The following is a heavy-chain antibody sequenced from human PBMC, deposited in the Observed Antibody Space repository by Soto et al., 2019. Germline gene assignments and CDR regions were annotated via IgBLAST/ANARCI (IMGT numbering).Heavy chain of an antibody. D-gene: IGHD4-17*01. CDR1: GGSFSGYY. J-gene: IGHJ4*02. Sequence: PPETMSLTCAVYGGSFSGYYWSWIRQPPGKGLEWIGEINHSGSTNYNPSHKSRVTISVDTSKNQFSLKLSSVTAADTAVYYCARVPRYGDFDYWGQGTLVTVSS. CDR3: ARVPRYGDFDY. V-gene: IGHV4-34*01. CDR2: INHSGST.